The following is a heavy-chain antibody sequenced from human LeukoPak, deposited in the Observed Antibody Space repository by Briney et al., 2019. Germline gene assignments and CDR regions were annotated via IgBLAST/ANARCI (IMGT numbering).Heavy chain of an antibody. CDR3: ARRARWPQLNWFDP. Sequence: PSETLSLTCAVYGGSFSGYYWSWIRQPPGKGLEWIGEINHSGSTNYNPSLKSRVTISVDTSKNQFSLKLSSVTAADTAVYYCARRARWPQLNWFDPWGQGTLVTVSS. D-gene: IGHD5-24*01. J-gene: IGHJ5*02. V-gene: IGHV4-34*01. CDR1: GGSFSGYY. CDR2: INHSGST.